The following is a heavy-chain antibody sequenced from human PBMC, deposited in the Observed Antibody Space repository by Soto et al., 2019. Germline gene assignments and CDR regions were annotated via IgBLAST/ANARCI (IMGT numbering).Heavy chain of an antibody. V-gene: IGHV4-31*03. J-gene: IGHJ4*02. CDR1: GGSISSGVYY. D-gene: IGHD2-15*01. CDR3: ARRGYFNDGRCYNTHLDY. Sequence: PSETLSLTCTVSGGSISSGVYYWSWIRQHPGKGQEWIGYIYYSGSTYYNPSLKSRVTISVDTSKNQFSLKLSSVTAAHTAVYYCARRGYFNDGRCYNTHLDYLGQALLVTV. CDR2: IYYSGST.